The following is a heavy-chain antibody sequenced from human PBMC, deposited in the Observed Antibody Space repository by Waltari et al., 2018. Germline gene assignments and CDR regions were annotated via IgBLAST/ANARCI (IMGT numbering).Heavy chain of an antibody. CDR1: VYTFTGYY. CDR2: INPNSGGT. D-gene: IGHD6-25*01. CDR3: AKATGGNYYFDY. V-gene: IGHV1-2*02. Sequence: QVQLVQSGAEVKKPGASVQVSCKAAVYTFTGYYMHWVRQAPGQGLEGKGWINPNSGGTNYAQKFQGRVTMTRDTSISTAYMELSGLRSDDTAVYYCAKATGGNYYFDYWGQGTLVTVSS. J-gene: IGHJ4*02.